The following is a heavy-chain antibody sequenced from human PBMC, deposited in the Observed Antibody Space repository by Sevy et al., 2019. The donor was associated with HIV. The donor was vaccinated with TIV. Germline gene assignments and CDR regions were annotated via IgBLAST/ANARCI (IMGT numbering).Heavy chain of an antibody. CDR3: ARAVVVPAATFDY. CDR1: GGSFSGYY. J-gene: IGHJ4*02. V-gene: IGHV4-34*01. Sequence: SETLSLTCAVYGGSFSGYYWSWIRQPPGKGLEWIGEINHSGSTNYNPSLKSRVTISVDPSKNQFSLKLSSVTAADTAVYYCARAVVVPAATFDYWGQGTLVTVSS. CDR2: INHSGST. D-gene: IGHD2-2*01.